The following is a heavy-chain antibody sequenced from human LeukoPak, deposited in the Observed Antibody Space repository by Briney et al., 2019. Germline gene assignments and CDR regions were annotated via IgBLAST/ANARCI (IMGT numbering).Heavy chain of an antibody. Sequence: GGSLRLSCAASGFTFTNFAMNWVRQAPGKGLEWVSSISESGDDTAYADSVKGRFTISRDNSRNTLYLQMISLRAEDTVVYYCAKQFVDVWGQGTLVTVSS. D-gene: IGHD5-24*01. CDR2: ISESGDDT. V-gene: IGHV3-23*01. J-gene: IGHJ5*02. CDR1: GFTFTNFA. CDR3: AKQFVDV.